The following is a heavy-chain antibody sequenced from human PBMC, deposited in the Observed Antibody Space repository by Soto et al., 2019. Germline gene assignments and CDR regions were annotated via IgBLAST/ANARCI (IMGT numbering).Heavy chain of an antibody. CDR3: ARRASGWYGGYFDY. CDR1: GGSISSYY. V-gene: IGHV4-59*08. D-gene: IGHD6-19*01. J-gene: IGHJ4*02. Sequence: SETLSLTCTVSGGSISSYYWSWIRQPPGKGLEWIGYIYYSGSTNYNPSLKSRVTLSVDTSKNQFSLKLSSVTAADTAVYYCARRASGWYGGYFDYWGQGTLVTVSS. CDR2: IYYSGST.